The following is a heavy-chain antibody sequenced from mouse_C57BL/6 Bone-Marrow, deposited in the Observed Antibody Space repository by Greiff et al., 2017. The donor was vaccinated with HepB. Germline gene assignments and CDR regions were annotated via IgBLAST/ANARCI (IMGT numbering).Heavy chain of an antibody. CDR2: IFPGSGST. J-gene: IGHJ3*01. D-gene: IGHD3-2*02. V-gene: IGHV1-75*01. CDR3: AREGRQLRPFAY. Sequence: QVHVKQSGPELVKPGASVKISCKASGYTFTDYYINWVKQRPGQGLEWIGWIFPGSGSTYYNEKFKGKATLTVDKSSSTAYMLLSSLTSEDSAVYFCAREGRQLRPFAYWGQGTLVTVSA. CDR1: GYTFTDYY.